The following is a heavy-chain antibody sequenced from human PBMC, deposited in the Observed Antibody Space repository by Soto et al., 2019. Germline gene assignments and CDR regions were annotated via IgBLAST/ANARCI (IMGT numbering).Heavy chain of an antibody. J-gene: IGHJ5*02. CDR3: ARGYCSGGSCYSGGEWFDT. D-gene: IGHD2-15*01. V-gene: IGHV1-8*01. CDR1: GYTFTSYD. Sequence: ASVKVSFKASGYTFTSYDINWVRQATGQGLEWMGWMNPNSANTGYAQKFQGTVTMTRNTSISTAYMKLSSLRPEDTAVYYCARGYCSGGSCYSGGEWFDTWGQGTLLTVSS. CDR2: MNPNSANT.